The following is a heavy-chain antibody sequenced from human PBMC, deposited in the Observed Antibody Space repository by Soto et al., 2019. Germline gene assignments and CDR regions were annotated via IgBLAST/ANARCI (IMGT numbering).Heavy chain of an antibody. CDR3: AKDDSSGYYRTH. D-gene: IGHD5-12*01. CDR2: ITGVKT. Sequence: GGSLRLSCAASGFALSDSAMTWVRQAPGEGLEWVSTITGVKTHYADSVEGRFTVSRDNSKNILFLQMNSLGADDSATYYCAKDDSSGYYRTHWGRGTLVTVSS. J-gene: IGHJ4*02. V-gene: IGHV3-23*01. CDR1: GFALSDSA.